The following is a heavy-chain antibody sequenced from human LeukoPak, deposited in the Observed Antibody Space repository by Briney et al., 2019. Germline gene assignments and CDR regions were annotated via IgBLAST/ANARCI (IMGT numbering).Heavy chain of an antibody. CDR3: ARSRDWHFDY. CDR1: GGSISSYY. J-gene: IGHJ4*02. D-gene: IGHD2-21*02. Sequence: PSETLSLTCTVSGGSISSYYWSWIRQPPGKGLEWIGYIYYSGSTNYNPSLKSRVTISVDTSKNQFSLKLNSVTAADTAVYYCARSRDWHFDYWGQGTLVTVSS. V-gene: IGHV4-59*01. CDR2: IYYSGST.